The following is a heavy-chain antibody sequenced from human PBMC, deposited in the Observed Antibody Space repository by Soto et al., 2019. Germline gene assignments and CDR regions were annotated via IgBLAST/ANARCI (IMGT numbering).Heavy chain of an antibody. CDR1: GGSISSGGYY. V-gene: IGHV4-31*03. CDR3: ASYQQSYAFDI. J-gene: IGHJ3*02. Sequence: SETLSLSCTVSGGSISSGGYYWSWIRQHPGKGLEWIGYIFYSGSTYYNPSLKSRVTISVDTSKNQFSLKLSSVTAADTAVYYCASYQQSYAFDIWGQGTMVTVSS. D-gene: IGHD2-2*01. CDR2: IFYSGST.